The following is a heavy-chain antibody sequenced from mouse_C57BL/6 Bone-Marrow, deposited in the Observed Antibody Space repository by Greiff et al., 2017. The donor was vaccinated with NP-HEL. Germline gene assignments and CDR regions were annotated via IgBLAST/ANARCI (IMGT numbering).Heavy chain of an antibody. Sequence: EVQLVESGGGLVKPGGSLKLSCAASGFTFSSYAMSWVRQTPEKRLEWVATISDGGSYTYYPDNVKGRFTISRDNAKNNLYLQMSHLKSEDTAMYYCARVSVVAPMDYWGQGTSVTVSS. CDR1: GFTFSSYA. CDR3: ARVSVVAPMDY. J-gene: IGHJ4*01. V-gene: IGHV5-4*01. CDR2: ISDGGSYT. D-gene: IGHD1-1*01.